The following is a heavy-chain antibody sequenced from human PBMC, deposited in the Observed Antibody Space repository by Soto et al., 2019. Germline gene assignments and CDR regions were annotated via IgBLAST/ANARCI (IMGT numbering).Heavy chain of an antibody. J-gene: IGHJ5*02. Sequence: SETLSLTCTVSGGSISSYYWSWIRQPPGKGLEWIGYIYYSGSTNYNPSLKSRVTISVDTSKNQFSLKLSSVTAADTAGYYCARDQEDWGFGSGYFSNWFDPWGQGTLVTVSS. V-gene: IGHV4-59*01. D-gene: IGHD3-10*01. CDR2: IYYSGST. CDR1: GGSISSYY. CDR3: ARDQEDWGFGSGYFSNWFDP.